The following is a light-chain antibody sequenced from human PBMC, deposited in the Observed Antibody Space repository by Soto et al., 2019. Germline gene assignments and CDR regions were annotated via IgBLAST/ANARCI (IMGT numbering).Light chain of an antibody. CDR3: QQYGTSPYT. CDR1: QSVANNY. CDR2: AAS. J-gene: IGKJ2*01. Sequence: EIVLTQSPGTLSLSPGERATLSCRASQSVANNYLAWYQQKPGQAPRLLIYAASTRATAIPDRFSGSGSGTDFTRTISRLEPEDFAVYYCQQYGTSPYTFGQGTKLEIK. V-gene: IGKV3-20*01.